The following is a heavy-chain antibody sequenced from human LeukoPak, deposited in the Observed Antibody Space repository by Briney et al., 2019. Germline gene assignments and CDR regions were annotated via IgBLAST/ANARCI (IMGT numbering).Heavy chain of an antibody. CDR3: ATVGYCSGGSCYWVAWFDP. D-gene: IGHD2-15*01. V-gene: IGHV1-69*01. Sequence: ASVKVSCKASGGTFSSYAISWVRQAPGQGLEWMGGIIPIFGTANYAQKFQGRVTITADESTSTAYMELSSLRSEDTAVYYCATVGYCSGGSCYWVAWFDPWGQGTLVTVSS. CDR1: GGTFSSYA. CDR2: IIPIFGTA. J-gene: IGHJ5*02.